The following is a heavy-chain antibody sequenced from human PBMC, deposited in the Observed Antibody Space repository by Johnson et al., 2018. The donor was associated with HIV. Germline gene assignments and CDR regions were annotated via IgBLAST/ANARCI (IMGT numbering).Heavy chain of an antibody. V-gene: IGHV3-23*04. CDR1: GFTFSRYA. J-gene: IGHJ3*02. D-gene: IGHD3-3*01. Sequence: VLLVESGGGLVQPGGSLRLSCVASGFTFSRYAMNWVRQAPGKGLEWVSSVTGSGGTSYYADSVKGRFTISRDNSKNTLYLQMNSLRAEDTAVYYCAYRGDYDFWSGYPDAFDIGGRGTMVTVSS. CDR3: AYRGDYDFWSGYPDAFDI. CDR2: VTGSGGTS.